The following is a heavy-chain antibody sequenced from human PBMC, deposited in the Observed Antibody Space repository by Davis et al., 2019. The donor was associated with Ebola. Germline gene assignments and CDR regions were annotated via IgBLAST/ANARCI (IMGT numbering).Heavy chain of an antibody. CDR3: ATYLRYGGRGIGVDY. CDR1: VGSFSGYY. CDR2: INHSGSS. D-gene: IGHD3-9*01. V-gene: IGHV4-34*01. J-gene: IGHJ4*02. Sequence: SETLSLTCAVYVGSFSGYYWSWIRQPPGKGLEWIGEINHSGSSKHSPSLKSRLTISVDTSKNQFSLKLSSVTAADTAVYYCATYLRYGGRGIGVDYWGQGTLVTVSS.